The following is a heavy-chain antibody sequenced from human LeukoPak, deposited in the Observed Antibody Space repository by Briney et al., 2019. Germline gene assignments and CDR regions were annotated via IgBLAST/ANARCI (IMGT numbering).Heavy chain of an antibody. Sequence: ASVKVSCKASGYTFTGYYMHWVRQAPGQGLEWMGWINPNSGGTNYAQKFQGRVTMTRDTSISTAYMELSRPRSDDTAVYYCAREEGSSGWSFGFWGQGTLVTVSS. J-gene: IGHJ4*02. CDR1: GYTFTGYY. CDR3: AREEGSSGWSFGF. CDR2: INPNSGGT. V-gene: IGHV1-2*02. D-gene: IGHD6-19*01.